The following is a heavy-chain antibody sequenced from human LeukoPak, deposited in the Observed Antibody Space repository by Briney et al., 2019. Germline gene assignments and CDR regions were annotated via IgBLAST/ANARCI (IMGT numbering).Heavy chain of an antibody. CDR2: VHSDGSSP. CDR3: AKDINYYGSGSFSFDI. Sequence: GGSLRLSCAASGFTFSAYGMHWVRQAPGKGLEWVALVHSDGSSPYYVDSVKGRFTISRDNSKNTLYLQMNSLRAEDTAVYYCAKDINYYGSGSFSFDIWGQGTMVTVSS. D-gene: IGHD3-10*01. V-gene: IGHV3-30*02. J-gene: IGHJ3*02. CDR1: GFTFSAYG.